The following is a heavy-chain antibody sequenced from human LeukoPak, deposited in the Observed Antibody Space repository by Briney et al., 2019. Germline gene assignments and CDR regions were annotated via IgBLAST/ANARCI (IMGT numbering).Heavy chain of an antibody. Sequence: SETLSLTCTVSGGSISSYYWSWIRQPPGKGLEWIGYIYYSGSTNYNPSLKSRVTISVDTSKNQFSLKLSSVTAADTAVYYCAQQVGYCSSGSCYFTYWGQGTLVTVSS. J-gene: IGHJ1*01. V-gene: IGHV4-59*01. CDR3: AQQVGYCSSGSCYFTY. D-gene: IGHD2-15*01. CDR2: IYYSGST. CDR1: GGSISSYY.